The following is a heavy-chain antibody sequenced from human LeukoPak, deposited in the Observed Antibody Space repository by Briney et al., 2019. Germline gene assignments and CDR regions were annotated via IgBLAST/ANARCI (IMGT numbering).Heavy chain of an antibody. V-gene: IGHV4-38-2*02. CDR1: GYSISSGYY. CDR2: IYHSGST. J-gene: IGHJ4*02. Sequence: SETLSLTCTVSGYSISSGYYWGWIRPPPGKGLEWIGSIYHSGSTYYNPSLKSRVTISVDTSKNQFSLKLSSVTAADTAVYYCARSRGYSVTADYWGQGTLVTVSS. D-gene: IGHD5-18*01. CDR3: ARSRGYSVTADY.